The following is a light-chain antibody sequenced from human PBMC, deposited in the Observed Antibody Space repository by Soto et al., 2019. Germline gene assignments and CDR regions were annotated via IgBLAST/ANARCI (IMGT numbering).Light chain of an antibody. CDR3: QSYDTSLRGYVV. V-gene: IGLV1-40*01. CDR2: SNN. Sequence: QSVLTQPPSVSGAPGQTVTISCTGTSSNIGAGYAGHWYQHLPGTAPKLLIFSNNNRPSGVPERFSGSKSGASASLAITGLQVEDEGEYYCQSYDTSLRGYVVFGGGTKLTVL. CDR1: SSNIGAGYA. J-gene: IGLJ2*01.